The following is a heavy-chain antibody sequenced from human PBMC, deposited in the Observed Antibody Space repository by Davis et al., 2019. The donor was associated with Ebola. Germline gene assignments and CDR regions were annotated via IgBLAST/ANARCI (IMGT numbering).Heavy chain of an antibody. D-gene: IGHD6-6*01. V-gene: IGHV1-18*01. CDR2: ISAYNGNT. CDR3: ARDNGGSSPHYYYYYYGMDV. J-gene: IGHJ6*02. CDR1: GYTFTSYG. Sequence: ASVKVSCKASGYTFTSYGISWVRQAPGQGLEWMGWISAYNGNTNYAQKLQGRVTMTTDTSTSTAYMELRSLRSDDTAVYYCARDNGGSSPHYYYYYYGMDVWGQGNTVTVSS.